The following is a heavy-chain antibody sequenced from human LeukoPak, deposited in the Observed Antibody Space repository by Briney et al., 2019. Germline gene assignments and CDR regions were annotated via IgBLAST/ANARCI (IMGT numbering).Heavy chain of an antibody. CDR3: ARDYYGSGSPLPPFDY. D-gene: IGHD3-10*01. Sequence: SQTLSLTCTVSGGSISSGSYYWSWIRQPAGKGLEWIGRIYTSGSTNYNPSLKSRVTISVDTSKNQFSLKLSSVTAADTAVYYCARDYYGSGSPLPPFDYWGQGTLVTVSS. CDR2: IYTSGST. V-gene: IGHV4-61*02. J-gene: IGHJ4*02. CDR1: GGSISSGSYY.